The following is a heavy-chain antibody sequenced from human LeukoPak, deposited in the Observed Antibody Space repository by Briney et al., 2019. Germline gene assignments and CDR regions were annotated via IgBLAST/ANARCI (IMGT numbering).Heavy chain of an antibody. D-gene: IGHD6-19*01. V-gene: IGHV3-7*01. CDR2: MKQDGREQ. CDR1: GFTFSSYA. J-gene: IGHJ3*02. CDR3: ARGGGSGRWGSAFDM. Sequence: GGSLRLSCAASGFTFSSYAMHWVRQAPGKGLEWVANMKQDGREQYYVDSVKGRFTISRDNAKNSVHLQMNSLRDEDTAVYYCARGGGSGRWGSAFDMWGQGTMVTVSP.